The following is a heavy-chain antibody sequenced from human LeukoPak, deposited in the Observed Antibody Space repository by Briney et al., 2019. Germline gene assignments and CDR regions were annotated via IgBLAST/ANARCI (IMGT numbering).Heavy chain of an antibody. Sequence: ASVKVSCKASGYTFTSYYMHWVRQAPGEGLEWMGITNPTGGSTSYAQKFQGRVTMTRDTSTSTVYMELSSLRSEDTAVYYCARARGITGTTARYYYYYYMDVWGKGTTVTISS. J-gene: IGHJ6*03. CDR2: TNPTGGST. V-gene: IGHV1-46*01. CDR1: GYTFTSYY. D-gene: IGHD1-20*01. CDR3: ARARGITGTTARYYYYYYMDV.